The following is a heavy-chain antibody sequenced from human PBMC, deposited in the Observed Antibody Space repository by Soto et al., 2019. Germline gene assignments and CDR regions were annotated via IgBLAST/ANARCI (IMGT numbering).Heavy chain of an antibody. CDR2: IYYSGST. J-gene: IGHJ4*02. CDR3: ARLTRVYAIPHFDY. CDR1: GGSISSYY. Sequence: SETLSLTCTVSGGSISSYYWSWIRQPPGKGLEWIGYIYYSGSTNYNPSLKSRVTISVDTSKNQFSLKLSSVTAADTAVYYCARLTRVYAIPHFDYWGQGTLVTVSS. V-gene: IGHV4-59*08. D-gene: IGHD2-8*01.